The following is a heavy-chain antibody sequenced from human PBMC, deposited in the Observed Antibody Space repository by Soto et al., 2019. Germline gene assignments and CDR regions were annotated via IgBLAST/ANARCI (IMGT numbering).Heavy chain of an antibody. Sequence: QVQLVQSGAEVKKPGSSVKVSCKDSGGTFTSYSITWVRHAPGQGLEWMGRIIPVLGIINYAQKFQGRVTITADKSTTTAYMELSSLRSEDTAVYYCARDGLGTTRRYFDSWGQGTLVTVSS. CDR3: ARDGLGTTRRYFDS. V-gene: IGHV1-69*04. CDR1: GGTFTSYS. D-gene: IGHD1-1*01. CDR2: IIPVLGII. J-gene: IGHJ4*02.